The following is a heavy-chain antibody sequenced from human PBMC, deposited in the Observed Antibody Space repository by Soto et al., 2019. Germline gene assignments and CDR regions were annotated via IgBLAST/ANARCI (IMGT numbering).Heavy chain of an antibody. CDR2: GST. V-gene: IGHV4-59*09. CDR3: ARGTSYGYYEYYFDY. D-gene: IGHD4-17*01. J-gene: IGHJ4*02. Sequence: GSTNYSPSLKSRVTISVDTSKNQFSLKLSSVTAADTAVYYCARGTSYGYYEYYFDYWGQGTLVIVSS.